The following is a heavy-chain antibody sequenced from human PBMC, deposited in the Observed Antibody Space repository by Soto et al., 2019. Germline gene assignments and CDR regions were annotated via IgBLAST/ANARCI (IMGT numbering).Heavy chain of an antibody. J-gene: IGHJ6*02. V-gene: IGHV3-23*01. Sequence: GSLRLSCAASGFTFSSYALSWVRQAPGKGQEWVSAISGSGGSTYYADSVKGRFTISRDNSKNTLYLQMNSLRAEDTAVYYCAKGMEDYDFWSGPSYYYGMDVWGQGTTVTVSS. CDR3: AKGMEDYDFWSGPSYYYGMDV. CDR1: GFTFSSYA. D-gene: IGHD3-3*01. CDR2: ISGSGGST.